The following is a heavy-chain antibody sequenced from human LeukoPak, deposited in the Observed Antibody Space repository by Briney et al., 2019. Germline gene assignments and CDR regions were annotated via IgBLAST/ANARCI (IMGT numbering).Heavy chain of an antibody. J-gene: IGHJ4*02. Sequence: PGGSLRLSCAVSGITLSNYGMSWVRQAPGKGLEWVAGISDSGGSTNYADSVKGRFTISRDNPKNTLYLQMNSLRAEDTAAYFRAKRGVVIRAILVGFHKEAYYFASWGQGALVTVSS. CDR3: AKRGVVIRAILVGFHKEAYYFAS. CDR2: ISDSGGST. CDR1: GITLSNYG. D-gene: IGHD2-21*01. V-gene: IGHV3-23*01.